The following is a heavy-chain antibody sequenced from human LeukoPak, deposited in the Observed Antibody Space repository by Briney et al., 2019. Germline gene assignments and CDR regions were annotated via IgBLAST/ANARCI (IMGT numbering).Heavy chain of an antibody. V-gene: IGHV1-2*02. CDR3: ARGVAYCGGDCYPIAP. J-gene: IGHJ4*02. Sequence: ASVKVSCKASGYTFTGYYMHWVRQAPGQGLEWMGWINPNSGGTNYAQKFQGRVTMTRDTSISTAYMELSRLRSDDTAVYYCARGVAYCGGDCYPIAPWGQGTLVTAPS. CDR1: GYTFTGYY. D-gene: IGHD2-21*02. CDR2: INPNSGGT.